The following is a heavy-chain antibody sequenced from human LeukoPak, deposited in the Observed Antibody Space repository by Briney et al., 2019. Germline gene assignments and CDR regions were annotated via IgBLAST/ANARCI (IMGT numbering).Heavy chain of an antibody. Sequence: SETLSLTCTVSGGSISIGGYYWSWIRQHPGKGLEWIGYIYYSGSTYYNPSLKSRVTISVDTSKNQFSLKLSSVTAADTAVYYCVSATIDAFDIWGQGTMVTVSS. CDR3: VSATIDAFDI. V-gene: IGHV4-31*07. J-gene: IGHJ3*02. CDR2: IYYSGST. D-gene: IGHD5-12*01. CDR1: GGSISIGGYY.